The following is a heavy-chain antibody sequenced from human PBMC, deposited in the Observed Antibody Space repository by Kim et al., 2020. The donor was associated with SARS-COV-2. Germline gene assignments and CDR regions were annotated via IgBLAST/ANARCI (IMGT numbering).Heavy chain of an antibody. Sequence: SETLSLTCTVSGGSISSGGYYWSWIRQHPGKGLEWIGYIYYSGSTYYNPSLKSRVTISVDTSKNQFSLKLSSVTAADTAVYYCARDRGDYYDSSGYYNDAFDIWGQGTMVTVSS. CDR3: ARDRGDYYDSSGYYNDAFDI. J-gene: IGHJ3*02. CDR2: IYYSGST. D-gene: IGHD3-22*01. CDR1: GGSISSGGYY. V-gene: IGHV4-31*03.